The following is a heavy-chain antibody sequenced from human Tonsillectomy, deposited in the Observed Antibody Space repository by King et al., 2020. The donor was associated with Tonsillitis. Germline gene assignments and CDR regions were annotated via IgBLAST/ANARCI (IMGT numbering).Heavy chain of an antibody. CDR1: GFVFGSFG. CDR3: AKDSYSDSSGSFDV. Sequence: VQLVESGGGVVQPGRSLRLSCAASGFVFGSFGMHWVRQPPGKGLEWVAVISSDGSKISYGNSVRGRFTISKDNSDNTLHLEMNNLRPEDTAVYLCAKDSYSDSSGSFDVWGQGTLVTVSA. J-gene: IGHJ1*01. V-gene: IGHV3-30*18. D-gene: IGHD3-22*01. CDR2: ISSDGSKI.